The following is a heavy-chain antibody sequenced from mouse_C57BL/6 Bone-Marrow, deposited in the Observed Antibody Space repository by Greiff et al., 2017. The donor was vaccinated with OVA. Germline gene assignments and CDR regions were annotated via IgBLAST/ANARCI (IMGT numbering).Heavy chain of an antibody. Sequence: VQLQQSGAELVKPGASVKMSCKASGYTFTTYPIEWMKQNHGKSLEWIGNFHPYNDDTKYNEKFKGKATLTVEKSSSTAYMELRSLTSEDSAVYFCARGVYDGFRDWYFDVWGTGTTVTVSS. D-gene: IGHD2-3*01. V-gene: IGHV1-47*01. CDR1: GYTFTTYP. CDR3: ARGVYDGFRDWYFDV. CDR2: FHPYNDDT. J-gene: IGHJ1*03.